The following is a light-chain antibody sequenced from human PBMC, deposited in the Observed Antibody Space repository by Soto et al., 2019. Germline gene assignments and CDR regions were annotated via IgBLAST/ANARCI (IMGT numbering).Light chain of an antibody. CDR1: HSISSW. Sequence: DIQMTQSPSTLSASVGDRVTITCRASHSISSWLAWYQQKPGKAPKLLIYDASSLESGVPSRFSGSGSGTEFTLTISSLQPDDFATYYGQQYTSYSPWTVGQGTKVEIK. CDR3: QQYTSYSPWT. J-gene: IGKJ1*01. V-gene: IGKV1-5*01. CDR2: DAS.